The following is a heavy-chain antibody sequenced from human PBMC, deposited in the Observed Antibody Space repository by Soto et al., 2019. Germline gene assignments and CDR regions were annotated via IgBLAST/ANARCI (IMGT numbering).Heavy chain of an antibody. D-gene: IGHD4-17*01. CDR3: ARTKRDYGGNFPFDY. CDR1: GFSLSTSGMC. V-gene: IGHV2-70*01. CDR2: IDWDDDK. Sequence: LTLVNPTQTLTLTCTFSGFSLSTSGMCVSWIRQPPGKALEWLALIDWDDDKYYSTSLKTRLTISKDTSKNQVVLTMTNMDPVDTATYYCARTKRDYGGNFPFDYWGQGTLVTVSS. J-gene: IGHJ4*02.